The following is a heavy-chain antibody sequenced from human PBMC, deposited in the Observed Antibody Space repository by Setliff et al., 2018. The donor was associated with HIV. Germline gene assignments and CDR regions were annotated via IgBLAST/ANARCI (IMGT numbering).Heavy chain of an antibody. CDR3: ARVYYGSGSYYFDY. CDR2: ISSSGSSI. V-gene: IGHV3-48*04. D-gene: IGHD3-10*01. J-gene: IGHJ4*02. CDR1: GFSFNNYN. Sequence: GGSLRLSCAASGFSFNNYNMNWVRQAPGKGLEWISYISSSGSSIYYVDSVKGRFTISRDNAKNSLYLQMNSLRAEDTAVYYCARVYYGSGSYYFDYWGQGTLVTVPS.